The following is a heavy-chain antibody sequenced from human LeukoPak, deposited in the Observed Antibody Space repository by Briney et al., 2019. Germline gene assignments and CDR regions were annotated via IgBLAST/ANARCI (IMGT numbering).Heavy chain of an antibody. CDR1: GFTFSIYG. V-gene: IGHV3-33*01. CDR3: ARGYCSSTSCYNYFDY. J-gene: IGHJ4*02. D-gene: IGHD2-2*01. Sequence: GGSLRLSCAASGFTFSIYGMHWVRQAPGKGLEWVAVIWYDGSNKYYADSVKGRFTISRDNSKNTLYLQMNSLRAEDTAVYYCARGYCSSTSCYNYFDYWGQGTLVTVSS. CDR2: IWYDGSNK.